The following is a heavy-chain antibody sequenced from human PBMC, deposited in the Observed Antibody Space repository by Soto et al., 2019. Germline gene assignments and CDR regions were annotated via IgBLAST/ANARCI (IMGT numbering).Heavy chain of an antibody. V-gene: IGHV3-21*01. Sequence: GGSLRLSCVGSGFTFSTYSINWVRQAPGKGLEWVSSISSRSDIYYADSVKGRFTISRDNAKNSVSLQMNSLRAEDTAVYYCAREYSAWPLAYGLDVWGQGTTVTVSS. CDR2: ISSRSDI. D-gene: IGHD3-9*01. J-gene: IGHJ6*02. CDR3: AREYSAWPLAYGLDV. CDR1: GFTFSTYS.